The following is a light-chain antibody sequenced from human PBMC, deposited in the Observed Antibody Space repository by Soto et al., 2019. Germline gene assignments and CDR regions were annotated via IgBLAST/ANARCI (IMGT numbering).Light chain of an antibody. CDR1: QSISSY. J-gene: IGKJ2*01. V-gene: IGKV1-39*01. Sequence: DIPMTQSPSSLSASIGDRVTITCRASQSISSYLNWFQQKPGEAPKLLIQAASSLQSGVPSRFSGSGSGTDFTLTINSLHPEDFAVYYCQQSYSAPVTFGQGTKL. CDR2: AAS. CDR3: QQSYSAPVT.